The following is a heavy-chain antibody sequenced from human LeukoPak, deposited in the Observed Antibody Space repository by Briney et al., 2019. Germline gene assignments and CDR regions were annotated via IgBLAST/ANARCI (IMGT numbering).Heavy chain of an antibody. CDR3: AKGPAMIVVVIRFDY. CDR2: ISGSGGST. CDR1: GFTFSSYA. V-gene: IGHV3-23*01. Sequence: GGSLRLSCAASGFTFSSYAMSWVRQAPGKGLEWVSAISGSGGSTYYADSVKGRFTISRDNSKNTLYLQMNSLRAEDTAVYYCAKGPAMIVVVIRFDYWGQGTLVTVSS. D-gene: IGHD3-22*01. J-gene: IGHJ4*02.